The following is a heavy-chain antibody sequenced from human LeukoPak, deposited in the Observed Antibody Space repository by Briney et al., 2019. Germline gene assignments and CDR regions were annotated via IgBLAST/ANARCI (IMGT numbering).Heavy chain of an antibody. D-gene: IGHD3-10*01. CDR3: ARHPFRGFSYFDY. CDR1: GGSISRSSYY. V-gene: IGHV4-39*01. J-gene: IGHJ4*02. CDR2: IYYSGST. Sequence: SETLSLTCTVSGGSISRSSYYWGWIRQPPGKGLEWIGSIYYSGSTYYNPSLKSRVTISVDTSKNQFSLKLSSVTAADTAVYYCARHPFRGFSYFDYWGQGTLVTVSS.